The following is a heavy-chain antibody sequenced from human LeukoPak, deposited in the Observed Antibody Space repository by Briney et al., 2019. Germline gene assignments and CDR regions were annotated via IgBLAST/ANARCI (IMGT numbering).Heavy chain of an antibody. CDR3: ARSKQQLRPFDY. CDR1: GYTFTGYY. V-gene: IGHV1-2*04. Sequence: ASVKVSCKASGYTFTGYYMHWVRQAPGQGLEWMGRINPNSGGTNYAQKFQGWVTMTRDTSISTAYMELSRLRSDDTAVYYCARSKQQLRPFDYWGQGTLVTVSS. J-gene: IGHJ4*02. CDR2: INPNSGGT. D-gene: IGHD6-13*01.